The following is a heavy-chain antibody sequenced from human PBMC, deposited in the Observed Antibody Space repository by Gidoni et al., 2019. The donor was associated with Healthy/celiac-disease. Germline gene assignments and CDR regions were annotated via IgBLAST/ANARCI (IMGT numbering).Heavy chain of an antibody. V-gene: IGHV3-7*03. CDR2: IKQDGSEN. Sequence: EVQLVASGGGLVQPGGSLRLSCAASGFTFCRYWMCWVSQAPGKGLEWLANIKQDGSENYYVDAVKGRFTISRDNAKNSLYLQMNSLIAEDTAVYYCARENYDMLTGSYYFDYWGQGTLVTVSS. J-gene: IGHJ4*02. CDR1: GFTFCRYW. CDR3: ARENYDMLTGSYYFDY. D-gene: IGHD3-9*01.